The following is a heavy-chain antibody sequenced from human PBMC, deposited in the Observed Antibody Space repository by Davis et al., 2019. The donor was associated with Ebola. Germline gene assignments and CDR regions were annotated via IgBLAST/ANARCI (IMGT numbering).Heavy chain of an antibody. J-gene: IGHJ3*02. V-gene: IGHV4-30-2*01. CDR3: AKTETMIVVSNDAFDI. D-gene: IGHD3-22*01. CDR2: IYPSGST. CDR1: GGSISSGGYS. Sequence: SETLSLTCAVSGGSISSGGYSWSWIRQPPGKGLEWIGYIYPSGSTNYNPSLKSRVTISVATSKNQFSLKLSSVTAADTAVYYCAKTETMIVVSNDAFDIWGQGTMVTVSS.